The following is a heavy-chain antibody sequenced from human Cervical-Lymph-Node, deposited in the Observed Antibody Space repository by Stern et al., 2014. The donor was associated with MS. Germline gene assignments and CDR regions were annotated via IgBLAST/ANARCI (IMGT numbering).Heavy chain of an antibody. Sequence: ESGPTLVKPTQTLTLTCTFSGFSLGTNVVAAGWIRQPPGKALEWLALLYWDDDKLYSPSLKSRLTISKDTSKNQVVLTITNMDPVDTATYYCTHVIVTYYRFDYWGQGTLVTVSS. D-gene: IGHD3-22*01. J-gene: IGHJ4*02. CDR3: THVIVTYYRFDY. CDR1: GFSLGTNVVA. CDR2: LYWDDDK. V-gene: IGHV2-5*02.